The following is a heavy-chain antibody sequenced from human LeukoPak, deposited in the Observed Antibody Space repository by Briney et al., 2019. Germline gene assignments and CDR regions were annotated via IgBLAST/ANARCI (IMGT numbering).Heavy chain of an antibody. D-gene: IGHD3-10*01. Sequence: GGSLRLSCAASGFTFSSYGMHWVRQAPGKGLEWVAVISYDGSNKYYADSVKGRFTISRDNAKNSLYLQMNSLRAEDTAVYYCARARGYYGSGSTYYFDYWGQGTLVTVSS. J-gene: IGHJ4*02. CDR3: ARARGYYGSGSTYYFDY. CDR1: GFTFSSYG. CDR2: ISYDGSNK. V-gene: IGHV3-30*03.